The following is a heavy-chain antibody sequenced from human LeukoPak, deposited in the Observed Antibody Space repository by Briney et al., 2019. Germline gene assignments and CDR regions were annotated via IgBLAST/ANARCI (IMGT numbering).Heavy chain of an antibody. CDR3: ARGPIYGSGSYYNPTSIYYFDY. CDR2: IYHSGST. Sequence: PSETLSLTCAVSGGSISSGGYSWSWIRQPPGQGLEWIGYIYHSGSTYYNPSLKSRVTISVDRSKNQFSLKLSSVTAADTAVYYCARGPIYGSGSYYNPTSIYYFDYWGQGTLVTVSS. D-gene: IGHD3-10*01. J-gene: IGHJ4*02. V-gene: IGHV4-30-2*01. CDR1: GGSISSGGYS.